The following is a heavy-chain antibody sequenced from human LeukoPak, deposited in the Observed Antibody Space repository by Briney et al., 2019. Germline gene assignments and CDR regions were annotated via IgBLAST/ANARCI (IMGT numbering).Heavy chain of an antibody. V-gene: IGHV4-39*01. CDR1: GGSISNSSYY. CDR2: IYYSGSA. Sequence: SETLSLTCIVSGGSISNSSYYWGWIRQPTGKGLEWIGSIYYSGSAYYNPSLKSRVTISVDTSKNQFSLKLTSVTAADTAVYYCARHWVVTPNYWGQGTLVTVSS. D-gene: IGHD4-23*01. J-gene: IGHJ4*02. CDR3: ARHWVVTPNY.